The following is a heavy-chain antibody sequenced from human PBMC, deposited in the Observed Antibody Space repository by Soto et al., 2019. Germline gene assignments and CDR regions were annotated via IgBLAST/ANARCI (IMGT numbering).Heavy chain of an antibody. CDR1: GCTFNAYW. J-gene: IGHJ3*02. Sequence: EVQLVESGGGLVQPGGSLRLSCAASGCTFNAYWMTWVRQAPGKGLEWVANINRDGTEKNYVDSVKGRFTVSRDNAKNSLHLQMYSLRAEDTAVYYCVRDRTEYGSYGSSYYDVFDIWGQGTKVTVSS. CDR2: INRDGTEK. V-gene: IGHV3-7*05. D-gene: IGHD6-6*01. CDR3: VRDRTEYGSYGSSYYDVFDI.